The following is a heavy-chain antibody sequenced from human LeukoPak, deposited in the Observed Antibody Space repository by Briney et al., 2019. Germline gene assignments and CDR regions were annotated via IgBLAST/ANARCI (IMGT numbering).Heavy chain of an antibody. D-gene: IGHD1-14*01. V-gene: IGHV1-2*02. J-gene: IGHJ4*02. CDR1: GYTFTGYY. CDR2: INPNSGGT. CDR3: ARETAGALSFDY. Sequence: ASVKVSCKASGYTFTGYYMHWVRQAPGQGLDWMGWINPNSGGTNYAQKFQGRVTMTRDTSISTAYMELSRLTSDDTAVYYCARETAGALSFDYWGQGTLVTVSS.